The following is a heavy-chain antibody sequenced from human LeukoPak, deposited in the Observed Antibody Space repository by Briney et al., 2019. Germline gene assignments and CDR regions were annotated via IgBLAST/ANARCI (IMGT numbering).Heavy chain of an antibody. Sequence: GGSLRLSCAASGFTFSSYGMHWVRQAPGKGLEWVAVIWFDGNNQYYADSVKGRFTVSRDNSKNTLYLQMNSLRAEDTAVYYCARAGGALVRGVLFDYWGQGTLVTVSS. CDR2: IWFDGNNQ. CDR3: ARAGGALVRGVLFDY. D-gene: IGHD3-10*01. V-gene: IGHV3-33*01. J-gene: IGHJ4*02. CDR1: GFTFSSYG.